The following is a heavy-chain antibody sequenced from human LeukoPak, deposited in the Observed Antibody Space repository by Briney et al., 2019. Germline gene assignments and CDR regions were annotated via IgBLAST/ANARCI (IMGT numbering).Heavy chain of an antibody. V-gene: IGHV4-39*01. CDR3: ARQMNTVAADY. Sequence: SQTLSLTCTVSGGSISSSSYFWGWIRQPPGKGLEWIGSIFYSGSTYYNPSLNSRVTISIDTSKNQFSLRLSSVTAADTAVYYCARQMNTVAADYWGQGTLVTVSS. D-gene: IGHD4-23*01. CDR2: IFYSGST. J-gene: IGHJ4*02. CDR1: GGSISSSSYF.